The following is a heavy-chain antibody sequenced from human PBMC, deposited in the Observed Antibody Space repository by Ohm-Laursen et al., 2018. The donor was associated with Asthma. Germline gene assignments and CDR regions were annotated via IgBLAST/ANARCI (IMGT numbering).Heavy chain of an antibody. J-gene: IGHJ3*02. CDR2: INGGGGST. CDR3: AKKGGYNVFGAFDI. CDR1: GFTFSNSA. Sequence: SLRLSCTASGFTFSNSAMSWVRQAPGKGLEWVSSINGGGGSTYYSDSVKGRFTISRDNSKNTLYLQMNSLKAEDTAVYYCAKKGGYNVFGAFDIWGQGTMVTVSS. D-gene: IGHD5-24*01. V-gene: IGHV3-23*01.